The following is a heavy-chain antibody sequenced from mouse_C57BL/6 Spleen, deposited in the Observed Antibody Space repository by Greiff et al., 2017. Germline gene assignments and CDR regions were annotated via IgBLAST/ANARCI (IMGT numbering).Heavy chain of an antibody. CDR2: ISGGGGNT. D-gene: IGHD2-10*01. CDR1: GFTFSSYT. Sequence: EVQVQEPGGGLVKPGGSLKLSCAASGFTFSSYTMSWVRQTPEKRLEWVATISGGGGNTYYPDSVKGRFTISRDNAKNTLYLQMSSLRSEDTALYCCARHDAYCCWDYWGQGTTLTVSS. V-gene: IGHV5-9*01. CDR3: ARHDAYCCWDY. J-gene: IGHJ2*01.